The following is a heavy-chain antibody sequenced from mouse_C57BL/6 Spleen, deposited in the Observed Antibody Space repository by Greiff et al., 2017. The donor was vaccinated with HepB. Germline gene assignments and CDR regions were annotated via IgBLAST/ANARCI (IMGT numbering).Heavy chain of an antibody. J-gene: IGHJ2*01. D-gene: IGHD2-10*01. CDR1: GYTFTSYW. Sequence: QVQLQQPGAELVRPGSSVKLSCKASGYTFTSYWMHWVKQRPIQGLEWIGNIDPSDSETHYNQKFKDKATLTVDKSSSTAYMQLSSLTSEDSAVYYCARGSYLSYFDYWGQGTTLTVSS. CDR3: ARGSYLSYFDY. V-gene: IGHV1-52*01. CDR2: IDPSDSET.